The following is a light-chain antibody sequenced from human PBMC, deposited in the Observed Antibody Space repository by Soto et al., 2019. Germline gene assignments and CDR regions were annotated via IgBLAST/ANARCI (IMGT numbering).Light chain of an antibody. Sequence: EIVLTQSPGTLSLSPGERTTLSWGASQSVSRSYLAWYQQKPRQAPRLLLYGASSRATGIPDRFSGSGSGTDFTLTISRMEPEDSAMYYCQQYGNSPTFGQGTQVDIK. CDR2: GAS. CDR1: QSVSRSY. CDR3: QQYGNSPT. V-gene: IGKV3-20*01. J-gene: IGKJ1*01.